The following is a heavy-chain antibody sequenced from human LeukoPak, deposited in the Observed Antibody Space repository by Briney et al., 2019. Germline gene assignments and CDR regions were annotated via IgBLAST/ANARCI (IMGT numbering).Heavy chain of an antibody. J-gene: IGHJ4*02. CDR2: INTDGGST. CDR3: GRGFSIVPAGIPDY. Sequence: GGSLRLSCEASGFTFSSYAMSWVRQAPGKGLVWVSRINTDGGSTTYADSVKGRFTISRDNAKNTLYLQMNSLRAEDTAVYYCGRGFSIVPAGIPDYWGLGTLVTVSS. V-gene: IGHV3-74*01. D-gene: IGHD2-2*02. CDR1: GFTFSSYA.